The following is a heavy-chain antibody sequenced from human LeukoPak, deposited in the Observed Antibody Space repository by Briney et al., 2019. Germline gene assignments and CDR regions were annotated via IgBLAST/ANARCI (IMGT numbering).Heavy chain of an antibody. J-gene: IGHJ3*02. CDR2: VSTSGLST. D-gene: IGHD2/OR15-2a*01. CDR3: AKHISTSPASAYDI. Sequence: GGSLRLSCAAAGFDFSNRGMSWVRQAPGKGLERVSTVSTSGLSTYYTESVKGRFSISRDNSKKTLFLQMDSLKAEDTAVYFCAKHISTSPASAYDIWGQGTLVTVSS. CDR1: GFDFSNRG. V-gene: IGHV3-23*01.